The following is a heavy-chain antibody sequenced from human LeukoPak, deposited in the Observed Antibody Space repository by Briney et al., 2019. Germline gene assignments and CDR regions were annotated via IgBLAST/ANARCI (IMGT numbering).Heavy chain of an antibody. CDR3: TRSTGATGPVDY. J-gene: IGHJ4*02. CDR1: GYTFSSYW. Sequence: GESLKISCRVSGYTFSSYWIGWVRQMPGKGLEWRGIIYPGDSDTRYSPSFQGQVTISADKSLTTASLQWNSLKASDTAMYYCTRSTGATGPVDYWGQGTLVTV. V-gene: IGHV5-51*01. CDR2: IYPGDSDT. D-gene: IGHD4/OR15-4a*01.